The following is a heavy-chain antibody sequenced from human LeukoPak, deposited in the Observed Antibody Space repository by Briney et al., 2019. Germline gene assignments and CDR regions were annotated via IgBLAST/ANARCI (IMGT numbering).Heavy chain of an antibody. CDR3: ARQGELAIDY. J-gene: IGHJ4*02. CDR1: GGSITNYY. D-gene: IGHD1-26*01. Sequence: PSETLSLTCSVSGGSITNYYWSWIRQSPGKGLEWIGSIYNTGRTNYNPSLQSRVTMSIDTSKNQFSLKLSSVTAADTAVYYCARQGELAIDYWGQGTLVAVSS. CDR2: IYNTGRT. V-gene: IGHV4-59*08.